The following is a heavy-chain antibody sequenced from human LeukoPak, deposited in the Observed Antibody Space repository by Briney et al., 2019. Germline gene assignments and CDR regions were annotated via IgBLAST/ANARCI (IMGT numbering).Heavy chain of an antibody. CDR3: ARETGFYGDGES. Sequence: KPSETLSLTCAVYGGSFSGYYWSWIRQPPGKGLGWIGEINHSGSTNYNPSLKSRVTISVDTSKNQFSLKLSSVTAADTAVYYCARETGFYGDGESWGQGTLVTVSS. CDR1: GGSFSGYY. V-gene: IGHV4-34*01. D-gene: IGHD4-17*01. J-gene: IGHJ5*02. CDR2: INHSGST.